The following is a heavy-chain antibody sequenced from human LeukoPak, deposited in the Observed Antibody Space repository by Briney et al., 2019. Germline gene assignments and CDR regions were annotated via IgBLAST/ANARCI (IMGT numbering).Heavy chain of an antibody. V-gene: IGHV3-23*01. CDR1: GFTFSSYA. CDR2: ISGSGGDT. J-gene: IGHJ6*02. D-gene: IGHD2-21*01. CDR3: ARDIPKYYYYGMDV. Sequence: PGGSLRLSCAASGFTFSSYAMSSVRQAPGKGLEWVSTISGSGGDTYYADSVKGRFSISRDNSKNTLYLEMNSLRAEDTAVYYCARDIPKYYYYGMDVWGQGTTVTVSS.